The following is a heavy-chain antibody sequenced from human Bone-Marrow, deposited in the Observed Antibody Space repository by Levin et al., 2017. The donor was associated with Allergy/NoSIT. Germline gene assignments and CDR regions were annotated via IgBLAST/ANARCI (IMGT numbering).Heavy chain of an antibody. J-gene: IGHJ6*02. V-gene: IGHV3-53*01. Sequence: GESLKISCAASGFSVSDSYMAWVRQAPGRGLEWVSIIYSGGNTYDADAVRGRFTISKDSSQNRLFLQMNSLRAEDTAIYYCATMSSPSYYYALDVWGQGTTVTVSS. CDR1: GFSVSDSY. CDR2: IYSGGNT. CDR3: ATMSSPSYYYALDV.